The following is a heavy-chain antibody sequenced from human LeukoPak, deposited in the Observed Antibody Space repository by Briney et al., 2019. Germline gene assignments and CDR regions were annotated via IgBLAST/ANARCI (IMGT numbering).Heavy chain of an antibody. CDR3: ARDAGAFQSSAFDI. CDR2: ISSSSSTI. CDR1: GFTFSSYW. J-gene: IGHJ3*02. D-gene: IGHD3-3*02. Sequence: GGSLRLSCAASGFTFSSYWMSWVRQAPGKGLEWVSYISSSSSTIYYADSVKGRFTISRDNAKNSLYLQMNSLRDEDTAVYYCARDAGAFQSSAFDIWGQGTMVTVSS. V-gene: IGHV3-48*02.